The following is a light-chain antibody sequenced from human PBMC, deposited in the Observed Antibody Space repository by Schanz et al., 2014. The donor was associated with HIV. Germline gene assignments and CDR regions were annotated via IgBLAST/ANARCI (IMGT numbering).Light chain of an antibody. CDR1: RSNIGSNA. J-gene: IGLJ3*02. V-gene: IGLV1-44*01. CDR3: ATWDDSLNGWV. Sequence: QSVLTQPPSASGPPGQRVTISCSVSRSNIGSNAVNWFQQLPGTAPKLLIYTSYHRPSGVPDRFSGSQSGASASLAISGLQSEDEADFYCATWDDSLNGWVFGGGTKLTVL. CDR2: TSY.